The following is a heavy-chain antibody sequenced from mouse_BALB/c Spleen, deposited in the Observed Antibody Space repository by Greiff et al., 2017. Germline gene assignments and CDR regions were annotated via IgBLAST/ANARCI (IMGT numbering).Heavy chain of an antibody. CDR1: GYTFTDYA. CDR3: ARSYYEGAMDY. D-gene: IGHD2-10*01. Sequence: QVQLKESGAELVRPGVSVKISCKGSGYTFTDYAMHWVKQSHAKSLEWIGVISTYYGDASYNQKFKGKATMTVDKSSSTAYMELARLTSEDSAIYYCARSYYEGAMDYWGQGTSVTVSS. CDR2: ISTYYGDA. V-gene: IGHV1S137*01. J-gene: IGHJ4*01.